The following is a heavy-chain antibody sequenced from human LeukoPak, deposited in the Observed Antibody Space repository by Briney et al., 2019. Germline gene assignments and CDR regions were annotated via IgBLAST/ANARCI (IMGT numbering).Heavy chain of an antibody. V-gene: IGHV3-48*03. CDR3: ARRLPYYGMGV. Sequence: GRSLRLSCAASGFTFRTYEMSWVRQAPGKGLEWVSNIGRRGISTWYADSVKGRFTISRDNAKNSLCLQTNSLTVEDTAVYYCARRLPYYGMGVWGKGTTVTVSS. CDR1: GFTFRTYE. J-gene: IGHJ6*04. CDR2: IGRRGIST.